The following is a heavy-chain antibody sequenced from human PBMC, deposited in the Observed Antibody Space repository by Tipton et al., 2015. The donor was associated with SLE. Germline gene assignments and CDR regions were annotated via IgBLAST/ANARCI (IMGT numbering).Heavy chain of an antibody. D-gene: IGHD6-13*01. CDR1: GYSFTNYW. V-gene: IGHV5-51*03. CDR3: ARRIAAAGYYYGMDV. CDR2: IYPGDSDT. Sequence: VQLVQSGAEVKKPGESLKISCKGSGYSFTNYWIGWVRQMPGKGLEWMGIIYPGDSDTRYSPSFQGQVTISADKSISTAYLQWSSLKASDTAMYYCARRIAAAGYYYGMDVWGQGTTVTVSS. J-gene: IGHJ6*02.